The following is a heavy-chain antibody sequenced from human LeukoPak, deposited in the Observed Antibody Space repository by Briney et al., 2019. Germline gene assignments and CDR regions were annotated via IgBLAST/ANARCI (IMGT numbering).Heavy chain of an antibody. J-gene: IGHJ6*03. CDR1: GGTFSSYA. CDR3: AFREIEYYDILTGYSSYYYYYYMDV. D-gene: IGHD3-9*01. V-gene: IGHV1-69*13. Sequence: SVKVSCKASGGTFSSYAISWVRQAPGQGLEWMGGIIPIFGTANYAQKFQGRVTITADESTSTAYMELSSLRSEDTAVYYCAFREIEYYDILTGYSSYYYYYYMDVWGKGTTVTISS. CDR2: IIPIFGTA.